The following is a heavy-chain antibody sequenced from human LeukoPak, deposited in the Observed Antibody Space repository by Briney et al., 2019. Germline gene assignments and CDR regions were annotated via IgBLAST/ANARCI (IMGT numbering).Heavy chain of an antibody. J-gene: IGHJ4*02. CDR3: ARDSGSYFGFGY. Sequence: GGSLRLSCAASGFTFSGYAMNWVRQAPGKGLEWVSSISSSSSYIYYADSVKGRFTISRDNAKNSLYLQMNSLRAEDTAVYYCARDSGSYFGFGYWGQGTLVTVSS. D-gene: IGHD1-26*01. CDR1: GFTFSGYA. V-gene: IGHV3-21*01. CDR2: ISSSSSYI.